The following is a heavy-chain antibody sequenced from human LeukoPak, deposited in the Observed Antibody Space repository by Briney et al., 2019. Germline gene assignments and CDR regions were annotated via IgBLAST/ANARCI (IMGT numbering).Heavy chain of an antibody. CDR1: GYTFTSYD. CDR2: IIPIFGTA. D-gene: IGHD2-15*01. V-gene: IGHV1-69*05. J-gene: IGHJ4*02. CDR3: ASPTKLGYCSGGSCYSGY. Sequence: ASVKVSCKASGYTFTSYDINWVRQATGQGLEWMGWIIPIFGTANYAQKFQGRVTITTDESTSTAYMELSSLRSEDTAVYYCASPTKLGYCSGGSCYSGYWGQGTLVTVSS.